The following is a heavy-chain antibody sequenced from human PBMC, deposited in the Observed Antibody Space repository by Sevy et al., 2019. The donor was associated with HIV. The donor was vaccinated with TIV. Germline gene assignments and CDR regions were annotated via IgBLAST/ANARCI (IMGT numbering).Heavy chain of an antibody. J-gene: IGHJ4*02. CDR3: AKDGLWFGELSPY. D-gene: IGHD3-10*01. CDR2: ISGSGGST. V-gene: IGHV3-23*01. Sequence: GGSLRLSCAASGFTFSSYAMSWVRQAPGKGLEWVSAISGSGGSTYYADSVKGRFTISRDNSKNTLYLQMNSLRAEDTAVYYCAKDGLWFGELSPYWGQRTLVTVSS. CDR1: GFTFSSYA.